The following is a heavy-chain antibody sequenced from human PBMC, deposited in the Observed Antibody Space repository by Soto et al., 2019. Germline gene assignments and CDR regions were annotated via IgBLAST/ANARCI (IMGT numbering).Heavy chain of an antibody. V-gene: IGHV1-18*04. CDR2: ISAYNGNT. CDR1: GYTFTRYG. J-gene: IGHJ3*02. D-gene: IGHD5-12*01. Sequence: ASVKVSCKGSGYTFTRYGISWVRQTPGQGLEWMGWISAYNGNTNYAQKLQGRVTMTTDTSTSTAYMELRSLRSDDTAVYYCARDGMATITGAFDIWGQGTMVTVSS. CDR3: ARDGMATITGAFDI.